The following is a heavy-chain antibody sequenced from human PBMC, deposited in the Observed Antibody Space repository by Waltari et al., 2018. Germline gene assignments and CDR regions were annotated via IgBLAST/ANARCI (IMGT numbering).Heavy chain of an antibody. J-gene: IGHJ4*02. D-gene: IGHD3-22*01. V-gene: IGHV3-48*03. CDR2: ISGSGNTM. CDR3: ARTVRWGYSDSRIDY. Sequence: EVQLVQSGGGLVQPGGSLRLSCAASGFTFSIYEMNWVRQAPGKGLEWVSYISGSGNTMYYTDSVKGRFTISRDNAKNSLYLQMNSLRAEYTAVYYCARTVRWGYSDSRIDYWGQGTLVTVS. CDR1: GFTFSIYE.